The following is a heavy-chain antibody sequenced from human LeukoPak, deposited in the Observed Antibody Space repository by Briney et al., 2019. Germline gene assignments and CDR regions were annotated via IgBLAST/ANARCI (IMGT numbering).Heavy chain of an antibody. J-gene: IGHJ4*01. D-gene: IGHD3-10*01. CDR3: AKARLRGVLDF. Sequence: SETLSLTCTVSGDSFSSGGFYWTWIRQPPGKGLEWIGFIYYSGGTYYNPSLQSRVTISLDKSRNQFSLNLSSMTAADTAVYYCAKARLRGVLDFWGHGTLVTVSS. V-gene: IGHV4-31*03. CDR1: GDSFSSGGFY. CDR2: IYYSGGT.